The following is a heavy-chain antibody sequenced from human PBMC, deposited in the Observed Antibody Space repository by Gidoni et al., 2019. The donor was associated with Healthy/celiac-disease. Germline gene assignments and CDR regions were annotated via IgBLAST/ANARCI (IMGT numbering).Heavy chain of an antibody. Sequence: EVQRVESGGGLVQPGGSLRLSCAASGFTVRSNYMSWVRQAPGKGLEWVSGIYSGGSTYYADSVKGRFTISRDNSKNTLYLQMDSLRAEDTAVYYCACGYSSSWNGPSGYYYMDVWGKGTTVTVSS. CDR3: ACGYSSSWNGPSGYYYMDV. CDR1: GFTVRSNY. D-gene: IGHD6-13*01. J-gene: IGHJ6*03. V-gene: IGHV3-66*01. CDR2: IYSGGST.